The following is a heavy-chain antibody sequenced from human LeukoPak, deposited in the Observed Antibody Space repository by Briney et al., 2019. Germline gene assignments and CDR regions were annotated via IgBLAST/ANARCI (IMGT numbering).Heavy chain of an antibody. CDR2: IYYSGST. D-gene: IGHD6-13*01. Sequence: SETLSLTCTVSGGSISSSSYSWGWIRQPPGKGLEWIGSIYYSGSTYYNPSLKSRVTISIDTSKNQFSLKLSSVTAADTAVYYCARHRGPIAADGWFDPWGQGTLVTVSS. V-gene: IGHV4-39*01. J-gene: IGHJ5*02. CDR3: ARHRGPIAADGWFDP. CDR1: GGSISSSSYS.